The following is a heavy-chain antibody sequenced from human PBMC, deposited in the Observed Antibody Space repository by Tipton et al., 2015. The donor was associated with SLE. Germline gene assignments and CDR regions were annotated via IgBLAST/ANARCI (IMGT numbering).Heavy chain of an antibody. V-gene: IGHV3-21*01. Sequence: VQLVQSGGGLVKPGGSLRLSCAASGFTFSTYSMNWVRQAPGKGLEWVSSISSSSSYIYYADSVKGRFTISRDNAKNSLYLQMNSLRAEDTAVYYCARERSGYEDLFDYWGQGTLVTVSS. CDR1: GFTFSTYS. CDR2: ISSSSSYI. J-gene: IGHJ4*02. CDR3: ARERSGYEDLFDY. D-gene: IGHD5-12*01.